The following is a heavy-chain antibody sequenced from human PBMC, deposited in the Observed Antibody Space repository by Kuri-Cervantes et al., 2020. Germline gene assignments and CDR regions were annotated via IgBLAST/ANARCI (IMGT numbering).Heavy chain of an antibody. J-gene: IGHJ5*02. Sequence: SVKVSCKASGCTFSSYAISWVRQAPGQGLEWMGGIIPIFGAANYAQKFQGRVTITADESTSTAYMELSSLRSEDTAVYYCAREGITMVRANWFDPWGQGTLVTVSS. V-gene: IGHV1-69*13. CDR1: GCTFSSYA. CDR3: AREGITMVRANWFDP. CDR2: IIPIFGAA. D-gene: IGHD3-10*01.